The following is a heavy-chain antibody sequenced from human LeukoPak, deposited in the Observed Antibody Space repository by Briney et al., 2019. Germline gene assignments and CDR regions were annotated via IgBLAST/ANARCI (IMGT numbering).Heavy chain of an antibody. CDR1: GFTFSSYS. J-gene: IGHJ3*02. Sequence: GGSLRLSCAASGFTFSSYSMNWVRQAPGKGLVWVSRINTDGSSTSYADSVKGRFTISRDNAKNTLYLQMNSLRAEDTAVYYCARDQGYYDSRDAFDIWGQGTMVTVSS. D-gene: IGHD3-22*01. CDR2: INTDGSST. CDR3: ARDQGYYDSRDAFDI. V-gene: IGHV3-74*01.